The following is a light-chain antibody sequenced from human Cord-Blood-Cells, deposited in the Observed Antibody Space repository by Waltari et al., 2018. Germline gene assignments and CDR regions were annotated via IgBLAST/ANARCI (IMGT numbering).Light chain of an antibody. CDR2: RNN. J-gene: IGLJ3*02. Sequence: QSVLTQPPSASGTPGQRVTISCSGSSSNIGSNYVYWYQQLPGTAPTLIIYRNNQRPSGVADRFSGFKSGTSASLASSGLRSEDEADYYGAAWDDSLSGWVFGGGTKLTVL. CDR1: SSNIGSNY. V-gene: IGLV1-47*01. CDR3: AAWDDSLSGWV.